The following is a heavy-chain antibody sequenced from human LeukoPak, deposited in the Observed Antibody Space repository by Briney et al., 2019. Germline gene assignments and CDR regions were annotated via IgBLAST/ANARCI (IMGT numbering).Heavy chain of an antibody. D-gene: IGHD2-21*02. CDR2: INHSGST. Sequence: SETLSLTCAVYGGSFSGYYWSWIRQPPGKGLEWIGEINHSGSTNYNPSLKSRVTISVDTSKNQFSLKLSSVTAADTAVYYCARLHPRTHIVVVTANPQYVGWFDPWGQGTLVTVSS. J-gene: IGHJ5*02. V-gene: IGHV4-34*01. CDR3: ARLHPRTHIVVVTANPQYVGWFDP. CDR1: GGSFSGYY.